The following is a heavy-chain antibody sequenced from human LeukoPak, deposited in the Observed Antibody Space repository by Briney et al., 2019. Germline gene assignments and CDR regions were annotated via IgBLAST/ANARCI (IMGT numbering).Heavy chain of an antibody. D-gene: IGHD3-10*01. CDR2: ISGSGGST. V-gene: IGHV3-23*01. CDR3: AKDEGSYPYYFDY. Sequence: PGGSLRLSCAASGFTFSDYSMDWVRQAPGKGLEWVSAISGSGGSTYYADSVKGRFTISRDNSKNTLYLQMNSLRAEDTAVYYCAKDEGSYPYYFDYWGQGTLVTVSS. J-gene: IGHJ4*02. CDR1: GFTFSDYS.